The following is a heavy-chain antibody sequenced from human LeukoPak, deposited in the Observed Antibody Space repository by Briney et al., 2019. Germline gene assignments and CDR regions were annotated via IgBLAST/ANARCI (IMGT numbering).Heavy chain of an antibody. CDR2: INHSGST. J-gene: IGHJ4*02. Sequence: SETLSLTCAVYGGSFSGYYWSWIRQPPGKGLEWIGEINHSGSTNYNPSLKSRVTISVDTSKNQLSLKLSSVTAADTAVYYCARGGDILTVLDYWGQGTLVTVSS. V-gene: IGHV4-34*01. CDR1: GGSFSGYY. D-gene: IGHD3-9*01. CDR3: ARGGDILTVLDY.